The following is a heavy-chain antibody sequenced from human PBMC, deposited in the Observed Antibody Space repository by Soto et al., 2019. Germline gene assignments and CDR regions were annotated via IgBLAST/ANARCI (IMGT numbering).Heavy chain of an antibody. J-gene: IGHJ6*02. CDR2: ISGSGDTT. V-gene: IGHV3-23*01. D-gene: IGHD4-17*01. CDR1: GFTFSNYA. CDR3: AKHATTVTWGFYYYALDV. Sequence: EEQLLESGGGLVQPGRSLRLSCAASGFTFSNYAMTWVRQAPGKGLEWVSLISGSGDTTYYADSVKGRLTISRDNSKNTLYLQMNSLRAEDTALYYCAKHATTVTWGFYYYALDVWGQGTTVTVSS.